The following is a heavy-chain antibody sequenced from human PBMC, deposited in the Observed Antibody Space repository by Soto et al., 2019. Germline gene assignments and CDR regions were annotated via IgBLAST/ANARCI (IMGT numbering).Heavy chain of an antibody. CDR2: ISYDGSNK. Sequence: QVQLVESGGGVVQPGRSLRLSCAASGFTFSSYGMHWVRQAPGKGLEWVAVISYDGSNKYYADSVKGRFTISRDNSKNTLYLQMNSLRAEDTAVYYCARDLEDYFDYWGQGTLVTVSS. D-gene: IGHD1-1*01. V-gene: IGHV3-30*03. CDR3: ARDLEDYFDY. J-gene: IGHJ4*02. CDR1: GFTFSSYG.